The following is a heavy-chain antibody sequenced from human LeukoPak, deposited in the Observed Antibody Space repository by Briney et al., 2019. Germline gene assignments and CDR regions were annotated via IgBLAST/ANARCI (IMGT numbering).Heavy chain of an antibody. CDR3: ARDYGSGSYRVGFDY. CDR2: IYYSGST. V-gene: IGHV4-39*07. D-gene: IGHD3-10*01. J-gene: IGHJ4*02. CDR1: GGSISSSSYY. Sequence: SETLSLTCTVSGGSISSSSYYWGWIRQPPGKGLEWIASIYYSGSTYYNPSLKSRVTISVDTSKNQFSLKLSSVTAADTAVYYCARDYGSGSYRVGFDYWGQGTLVTVSS.